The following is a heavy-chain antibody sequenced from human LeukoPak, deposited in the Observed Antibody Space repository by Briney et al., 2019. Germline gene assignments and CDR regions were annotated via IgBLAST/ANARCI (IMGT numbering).Heavy chain of an antibody. Sequence: GASVKVSCKASGGTFSSYAISWVRQAPGQGLEWMGGIIPIFGTANYAQKFQGRVTITADESTSTAYMELSSLRSEDTAVYYCARVGGKSMVRGVIIPEYYFDYWGQGTLVTVSS. CDR2: IIPIFGTA. J-gene: IGHJ4*02. CDR1: GGTFSSYA. V-gene: IGHV1-69*13. CDR3: ARVGGKSMVRGVIIPEYYFDY. D-gene: IGHD3-10*01.